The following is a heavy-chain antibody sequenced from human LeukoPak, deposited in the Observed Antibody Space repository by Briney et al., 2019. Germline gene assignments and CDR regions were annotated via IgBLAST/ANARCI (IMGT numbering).Heavy chain of an antibody. D-gene: IGHD2-8*01. V-gene: IGHV1-46*03. CDR2: INPSGGST. CDR1: GYTFTSYY. Sequence: ASVKVSCKASGYTFTSYYMHWVRQAPGQGLEWMGIINPSGGSTSYAQKFQGRVTMTRDMSTSTVYMELSSLRSEDTAVYYCATLGPDYLEGVFLGQSTKLDYWGQGTLVTVSS. CDR3: ATLGPDYLEGVFLGQSTKLDY. J-gene: IGHJ4*02.